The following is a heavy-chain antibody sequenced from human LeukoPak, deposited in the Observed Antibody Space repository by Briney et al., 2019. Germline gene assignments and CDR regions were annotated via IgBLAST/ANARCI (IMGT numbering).Heavy chain of an antibody. CDR2: IYTSGST. CDR1: GGSISSGSYY. V-gene: IGHV4-61*02. D-gene: IGHD1-26*01. CDR3: ARLGDKQWELHN. J-gene: IGHJ4*02. Sequence: PSETLSLTCTVSGGSISSGSYYWSWIRQPAGKRREWIGRIYTSGSTNYNPSLKSRVTISVDTSKNQFSLKLSSVTAADTAVYYCARLGDKQWELHNWGQGTLVTVSS.